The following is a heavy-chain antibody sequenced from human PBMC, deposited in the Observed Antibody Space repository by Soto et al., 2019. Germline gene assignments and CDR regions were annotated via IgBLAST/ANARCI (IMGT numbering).Heavy chain of an antibody. V-gene: IGHV3-11*01. D-gene: IGHD5-18*01. CDR3: ARDGTDTAMVTSSSNGMDV. J-gene: IGHJ6*02. Sequence: PGGSLRLSCVASGFTFSDYYMSWIRQAPGKGLDWVSYISSSGSTIYYADSVKGRFTISRDNAKNSLYLQMNSLRAEDTAVYYCARDGTDTAMVTSSSNGMDVWGQGTTVTVSS. CDR1: GFTFSDYY. CDR2: ISSSGSTI.